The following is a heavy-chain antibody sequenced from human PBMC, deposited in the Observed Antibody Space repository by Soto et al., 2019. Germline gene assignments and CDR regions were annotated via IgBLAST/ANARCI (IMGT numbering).Heavy chain of an antibody. CDR3: AKGQAMVII. Sequence: VGFLRLSCGASGFTFSSYAMSWVRQAPGEGLEWVSAISGSGGSTYYADSVKGRFTISRDNSKNTLYLQMNSLRAEDTAVYYCAKGQAMVIIWGQGTMVTVSS. V-gene: IGHV3-23*01. CDR2: ISGSGGST. J-gene: IGHJ3*02. CDR1: GFTFSSYA. D-gene: IGHD5-18*01.